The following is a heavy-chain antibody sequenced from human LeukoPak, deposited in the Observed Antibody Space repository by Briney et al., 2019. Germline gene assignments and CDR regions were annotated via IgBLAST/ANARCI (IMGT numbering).Heavy chain of an antibody. CDR1: GFTVSSYY. V-gene: IGHV3-66*02. Sequence: GGSLRLSCAASGFTVSSYYMTWVRQAPGKGLEWVSVMYSGGSTYYADSVKGRFTISRDNSKNTLYLQMNSLRAEDTAVYYCAKDYYDSSGYYYYYGMDVWGQGTTVTVSS. D-gene: IGHD3-22*01. CDR2: MYSGGST. J-gene: IGHJ6*02. CDR3: AKDYYDSSGYYYYYGMDV.